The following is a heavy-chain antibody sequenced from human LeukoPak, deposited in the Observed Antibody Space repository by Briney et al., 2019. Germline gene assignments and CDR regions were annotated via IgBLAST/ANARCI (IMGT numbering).Heavy chain of an antibody. CDR1: GFTFSSYE. V-gene: IGHV3-48*03. D-gene: IGHD5-24*01. CDR2: ISSSGSTI. J-gene: IGHJ4*02. CDR3: ARDFMATITDY. Sequence: GGSLRLSCAASGFTFSSYEMNWVRQAPGKGLEWVSYISSSGSTIYYADSVKGRFTISRDNAKNSLYLQMNSLRAEDTAVYYCARDFMATITDYWGQGTLVTVSS.